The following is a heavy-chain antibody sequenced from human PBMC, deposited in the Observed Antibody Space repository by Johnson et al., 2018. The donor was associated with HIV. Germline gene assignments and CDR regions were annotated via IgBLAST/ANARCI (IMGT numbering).Heavy chain of an antibody. CDR2: IKQDGSEK. V-gene: IGHV3-7*04. J-gene: IGHJ3*02. CDR3: ARGRTGTKYDAFDI. CDR1: GFTFSSYW. D-gene: IGHD1-7*01. Sequence: VQLVESGGGLVQPGGSLRLSCAASGFTFSSYWMSWVRQAPGKGLEWVANIKQDGSEKYYVDSVKGRFTISRDNAKNSLDLQMNSLRAEDTAVYYCARGRTGTKYDAFDIWGQGTMVTVSS.